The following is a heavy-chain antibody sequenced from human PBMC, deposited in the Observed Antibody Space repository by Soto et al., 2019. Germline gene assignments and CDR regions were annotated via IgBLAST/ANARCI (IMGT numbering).Heavy chain of an antibody. V-gene: IGHV3-23*01. Sequence: GSLRLSCAAFGFSFRNYAMSWVRQAPGKGLEWISTLTGSSSNIYYADSVKGRFAISRDNSRNTLYLQMNSLTAEDTAVYYCANGRATYGLLTHDYWGQGTLVTVSS. D-gene: IGHD3-10*01. CDR1: GFSFRNYA. J-gene: IGHJ4*02. CDR3: ANGRATYGLLTHDY. CDR2: LTGSSSNI.